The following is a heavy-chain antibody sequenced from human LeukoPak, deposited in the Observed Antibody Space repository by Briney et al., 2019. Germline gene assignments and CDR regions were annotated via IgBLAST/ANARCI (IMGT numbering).Heavy chain of an antibody. J-gene: IGHJ4*02. CDR3: ARVDNRNDRGGGIFDY. CDR2: IIPIFGTA. D-gene: IGHD1-20*01. CDR1: GGTFSSYA. V-gene: IGHV1-69*05. Sequence: ASVKVSCKASGGTFSSYAISWVRQAPGQGLEWMGGIIPIFGTANYAQKFQGRVTITTDESTSTAYMELSSLRSEDTAVYYCARVDNRNDRGGGIFDYWGQGTLVTVSS.